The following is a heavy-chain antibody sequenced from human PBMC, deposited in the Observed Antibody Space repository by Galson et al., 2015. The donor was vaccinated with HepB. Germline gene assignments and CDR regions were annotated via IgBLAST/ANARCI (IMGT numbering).Heavy chain of an antibody. J-gene: IGHJ4*02. CDR2: ISSSSSYI. D-gene: IGHD3-10*01. CDR1: GFTFSSYS. Sequence: SLRLSCAASGFTFSSYSMNWVRQAPGKGLEWVSSISSSSSYIYYADSVKGRFTISRDNAKNSLYLQMNSLRAEDTAVYYCARDFGSYGPRGWFDYWGQGTLVTVSS. V-gene: IGHV3-21*01. CDR3: ARDFGSYGPRGWFDY.